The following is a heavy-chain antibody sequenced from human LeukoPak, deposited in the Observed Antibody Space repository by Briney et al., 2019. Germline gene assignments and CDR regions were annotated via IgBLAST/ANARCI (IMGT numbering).Heavy chain of an antibody. CDR1: GFTFSSYG. Sequence: GGSLRLSCAASGFTFSSYGMHWVRQAPGKGLEWMAFTRYDGSEKWYADSVKGRFTISRDNSKNTLYLQMSTLRPEDTAVYYCAKDNSGWAFDYWGQGTQVTVSS. D-gene: IGHD6-19*01. V-gene: IGHV3-30*02. J-gene: IGHJ4*02. CDR2: TRYDGSEK. CDR3: AKDNSGWAFDY.